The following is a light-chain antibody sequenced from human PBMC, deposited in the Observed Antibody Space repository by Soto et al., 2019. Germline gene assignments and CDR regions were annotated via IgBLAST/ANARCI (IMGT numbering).Light chain of an antibody. CDR2: AAS. V-gene: IGKV1-17*03. J-gene: IGKJ1*01. CDR1: QGISNY. Sequence: DIQITQSPSVMSASVGDRVTITCRVSQGISNYLVWFQQKPGKVPKRLIYAASSLESGVPSRFSGSGSGTEFTLTISSMQPEDFANYFCLQHDNLPRTFGQGTKVDIK. CDR3: LQHDNLPRT.